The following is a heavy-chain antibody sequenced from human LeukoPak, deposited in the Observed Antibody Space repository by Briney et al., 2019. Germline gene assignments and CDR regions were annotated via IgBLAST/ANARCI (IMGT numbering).Heavy chain of an antibody. D-gene: IGHD3-10*01. CDR3: AKSLSQYYYGSGSPFDY. Sequence: GRSLRLSCAASGFTFDDYAMHWVRHAPGKGLEWVSGISWNSGSIGYADSVKGRFTISRDNAKNSLYLQMNSLRAEDTALYYCAKSLSQYYYGSGSPFDYWGQGTLVTVSS. J-gene: IGHJ4*02. V-gene: IGHV3-9*01. CDR1: GFTFDDYA. CDR2: ISWNSGSI.